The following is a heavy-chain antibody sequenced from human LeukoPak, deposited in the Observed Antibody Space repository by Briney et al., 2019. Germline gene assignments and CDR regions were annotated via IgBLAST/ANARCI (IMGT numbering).Heavy chain of an antibody. CDR1: GGSFSGYY. V-gene: IGHV4-34*01. Sequence: PSETLSLTCAVCGGSFSGYYWSWIRQPPGKGLEWIGEINHSGSTNYNPSLKSRVTISVDTSKNQFSLKLSSVTAADTAVYYCARDGYNRGLYWGQGTLVTVSS. D-gene: IGHD5-24*01. CDR3: ARDGYNRGLY. J-gene: IGHJ4*02. CDR2: INHSGST.